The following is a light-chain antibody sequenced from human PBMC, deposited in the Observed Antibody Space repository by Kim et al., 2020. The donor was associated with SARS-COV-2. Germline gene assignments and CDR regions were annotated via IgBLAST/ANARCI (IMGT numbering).Light chain of an antibody. Sequence: GQPASISCRSSQILVHTDGNMYLNWLQQRPGQPPRLLIYKTSNRFSGVPDRFSGSGTGTDFTLKISRVEAEDVGVYYCMQATHIRSFGQGTKLEI. CDR3: MQATHIRS. J-gene: IGKJ2*03. V-gene: IGKV2-24*01. CDR1: QILVHTDGNMY. CDR2: KTS.